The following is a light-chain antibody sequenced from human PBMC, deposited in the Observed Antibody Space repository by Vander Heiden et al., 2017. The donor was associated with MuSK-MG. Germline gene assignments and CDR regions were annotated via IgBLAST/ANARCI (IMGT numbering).Light chain of an antibody. CDR3: QQYGSSFT. CDR1: QSVPGNF. J-gene: IGKJ4*01. Sequence: EIMLTQSPGTLSLSPGERATLSCRASQSVPGNFVAWYQQRPGQAPSLLIYAATSRAAGIPDRFSGSGSGTDFTLAISRLEPEDFAVYYCQQYGSSFTFGAWTRVVIK. CDR2: AAT. V-gene: IGKV3-20*01.